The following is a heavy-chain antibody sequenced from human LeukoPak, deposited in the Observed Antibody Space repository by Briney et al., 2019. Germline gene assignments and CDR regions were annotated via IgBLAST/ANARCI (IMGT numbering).Heavy chain of an antibody. D-gene: IGHD6-19*01. V-gene: IGHV4-39*07. CDR1: DGSISSSSYY. CDR3: AREGAVAGIYFDY. Sequence: SETLSLTCTVSDGSISSSSYYWGWIRQPPGKGLEWIGSIYYSGSTYYNPSLKSRVTISVDTSKNQFSLKLSSVTAADTAVYYCAREGAVAGIYFDYWGQGTLVTVSS. J-gene: IGHJ4*02. CDR2: IYYSGST.